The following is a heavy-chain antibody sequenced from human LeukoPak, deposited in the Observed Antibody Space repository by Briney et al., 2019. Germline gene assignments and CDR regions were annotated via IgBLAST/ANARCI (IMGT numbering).Heavy chain of an antibody. D-gene: IGHD3-10*01. Sequence: ASVKVSCKASGGTFSSYAISWVRQAPGQGLEWMGGIIPIFGTANYAQKFQGRVTITADKSTSTAYMELSSLRSEDTAVYYCARPSMVRGVIGYWFDPWGQGALVTVSS. J-gene: IGHJ5*02. V-gene: IGHV1-69*06. CDR3: ARPSMVRGVIGYWFDP. CDR2: IIPIFGTA. CDR1: GGTFSSYA.